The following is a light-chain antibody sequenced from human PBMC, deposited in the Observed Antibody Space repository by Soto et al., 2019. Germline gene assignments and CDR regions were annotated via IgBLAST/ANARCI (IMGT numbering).Light chain of an antibody. V-gene: IGKV3D-15*01. CDR1: QSVSFY. CDR2: DAS. CDR3: QQYNNWPLT. Sequence: EIVMTQSPDTLYVSPGEGATLSCRASQSVSFYLAWYQQKPGQAPRLLISDASNRATGIPARFSGSGSGTEFTLTINSLQSEDFAVYWCQQYNNWPLTFGPGTRLE. J-gene: IGKJ5*01.